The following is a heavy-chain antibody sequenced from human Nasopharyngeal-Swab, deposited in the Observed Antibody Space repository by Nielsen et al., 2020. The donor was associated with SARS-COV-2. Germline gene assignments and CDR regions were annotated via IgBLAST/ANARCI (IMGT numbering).Heavy chain of an antibody. CDR3: ARPKYSGYDDEFGAYFDY. Sequence: SQTLSLTCAVYGGSFRGYYWSWIRQPPGKGLEWIGEINHSGSTNYNPSLKSRVTISVDTSKNQFSLKLSSVTAADTAVYYCARPKYSGYDDEFGAYFDYWGQGTLVTVSS. CDR2: INHSGST. J-gene: IGHJ4*02. CDR1: GGSFRGYY. D-gene: IGHD5-12*01. V-gene: IGHV4-34*01.